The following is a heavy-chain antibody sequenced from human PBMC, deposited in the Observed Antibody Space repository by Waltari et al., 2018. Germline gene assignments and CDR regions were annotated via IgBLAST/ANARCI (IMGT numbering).Heavy chain of an antibody. CDR2: RSYDGSNK. CDR1: GFTFSSYG. V-gene: IGHV3-30*18. CDR3: AKDQGYFDL. Sequence: QVQLVESGGGVVQPGRSLRLSCAASGFTFSSYGMHWVRQAPGKGMEWVAVRSYDGSNKYYADSVKGRFTISRDNSKNTLYLQMNSLRAEDTAVYYCAKDQGYFDLWGRGTLVTVSS. J-gene: IGHJ2*01.